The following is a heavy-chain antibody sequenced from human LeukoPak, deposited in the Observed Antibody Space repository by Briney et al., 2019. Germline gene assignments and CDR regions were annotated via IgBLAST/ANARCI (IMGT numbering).Heavy chain of an antibody. CDR2: INPSGGST. CDR3: ARITMVRGGFRSYYYFYYMDV. CDR1: GYTFTSYY. D-gene: IGHD3-10*01. Sequence: GASVKVSCKASGYTFTSYYMHWVRQAPGQGLEWMGIINPSGGSTSYAQKFQGRVTMTRDTSTSTVYMELSSLRSEDTAVYYCARITMVRGGFRSYYYFYYMDVWGKGTTVTISS. J-gene: IGHJ6*03. V-gene: IGHV1-46*03.